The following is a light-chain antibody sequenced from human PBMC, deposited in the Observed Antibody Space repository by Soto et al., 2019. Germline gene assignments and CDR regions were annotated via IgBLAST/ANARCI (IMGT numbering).Light chain of an antibody. V-gene: IGKV3-20*01. Sequence: EIVLTQSPGTLSLSPGERATLSCRASQSLGASYLAWYQQKPGQAPRRLIYRTSNSASGIPDRFSGSGSGPDVTLPISRLEPEDFAVHYCHQYGRSPRTFGQGTQVEI. CDR1: QSLGASY. J-gene: IGKJ1*01. CDR3: HQYGRSPRT. CDR2: RTS.